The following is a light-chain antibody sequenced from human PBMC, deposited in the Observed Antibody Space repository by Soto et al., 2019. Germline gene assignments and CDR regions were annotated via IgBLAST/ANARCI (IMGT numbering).Light chain of an antibody. J-gene: IGKJ5*01. CDR3: QQYTGPPTT. CDR2: GAS. V-gene: IGKV3-20*01. CDR1: QSLNSNY. Sequence: DIVLTQSPGTLSLSPGERATLSCRASQSLNSNYLAWCQQRPGQAPRLLIYGASTRAAGIPDRFSGSGSGTDFTLTITRLEPEDSAVYFCQQYTGPPTTFGQGTRLEIK.